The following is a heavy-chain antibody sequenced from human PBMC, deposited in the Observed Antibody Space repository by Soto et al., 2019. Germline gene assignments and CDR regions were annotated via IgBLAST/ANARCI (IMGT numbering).Heavy chain of an antibody. CDR1: GGSISSSSYY. D-gene: IGHD1-1*01. Sequence: SETLSLTCTVSGGSISSSSYYWGWIRQPPGKGLEWIGSIYYSGSTYYNPSLKSRVTISVDTSKNQFSLKLSSVTAADTAVYYCARHTQLQRPFFDYWGQGTLVTVSS. V-gene: IGHV4-39*01. J-gene: IGHJ4*02. CDR2: IYYSGST. CDR3: ARHTQLQRPFFDY.